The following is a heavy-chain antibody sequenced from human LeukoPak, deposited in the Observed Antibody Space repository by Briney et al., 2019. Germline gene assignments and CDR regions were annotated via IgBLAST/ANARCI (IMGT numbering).Heavy chain of an antibody. CDR3: ARVGYCSSTSCYVGAFDI. CDR2: ISSSSSSI. J-gene: IGHJ3*02. D-gene: IGHD2-2*01. CDR1: GFTFSSYN. V-gene: IGHV3-21*01. Sequence: PGGSLRLSCAASGFTFSSYNMNWVRQAPGKGLEWVSSISSSSSSIYYADSVKGRFTISRDNAKNSLYLQMNRLRAEDTAVYYCARVGYCSSTSCYVGAFDIWGQGTMVTVSS.